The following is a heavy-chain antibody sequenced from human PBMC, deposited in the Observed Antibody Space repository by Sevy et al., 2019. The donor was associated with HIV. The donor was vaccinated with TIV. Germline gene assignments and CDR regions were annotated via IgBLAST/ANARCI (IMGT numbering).Heavy chain of an antibody. Sequence: ASVKVSCKSSGYTFTSFTINWERQAPGLGLEWMGRISANNGDRNFAQNLQGRVTMTTDTSTSTAYMELRSLRSDDTAVYYCARSGGLFDAGMDVWGQGTTVTVSS. J-gene: IGHJ6*02. V-gene: IGHV1-18*01. CDR2: ISANNGDR. CDR3: ARSGGLFDAGMDV. D-gene: IGHD3-9*01. CDR1: GYTFTSFT.